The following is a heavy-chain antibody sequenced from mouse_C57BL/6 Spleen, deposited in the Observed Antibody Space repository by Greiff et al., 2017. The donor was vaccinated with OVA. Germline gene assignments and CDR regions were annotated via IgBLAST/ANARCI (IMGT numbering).Heavy chain of an antibody. CDR2: INPSTGGT. J-gene: IGHJ4*01. CDR3: AGNYDYAMDY. Sequence: EVQLQQSGPELVKPGASVKISCKASGYSFTGYYMNWVKQSPEKSLEWIGEINPSTGGTTYNQKFKAKATLTVDKSSSTAYMQLKSLTSEDSAVYYCAGNYDYAMDYWGQGTSVTVSS. CDR1: GYSFTGYY. V-gene: IGHV1-42*01. D-gene: IGHD2-1*01.